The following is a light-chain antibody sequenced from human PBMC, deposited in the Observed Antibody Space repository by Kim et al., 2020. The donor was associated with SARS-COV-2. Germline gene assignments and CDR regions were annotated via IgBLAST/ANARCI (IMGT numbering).Light chain of an antibody. CDR2: DAT. CDR3: QQYSTYSYS. V-gene: IGKV1-5*01. Sequence: SASIGNRVSITCRASQSVERWLAWYQQRPGKAPKLLIYDATDLKSGVPSRFSGRGSGTEFTLTITSLQPDDFGTYYCQQYSTYSYSLGQGTKLEIK. CDR1: QSVERW. J-gene: IGKJ2*03.